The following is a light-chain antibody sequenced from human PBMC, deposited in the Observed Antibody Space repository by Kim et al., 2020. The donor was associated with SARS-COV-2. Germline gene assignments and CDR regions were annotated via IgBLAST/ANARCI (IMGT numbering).Light chain of an antibody. CDR3: NQYNRSPPWT. J-gene: IGKJ1*01. V-gene: IGKV1-5*01. CDR1: QSIDNW. CDR2: DAS. Sequence: DIQMTQSPPTLSASVGDRVTITCRASQSIDNWLAWYRQRPGKAPELLIFDASRLETGVPLRFRGSGFGTEFSLTITRLQTDDSATYYCNQYNRSPPWTFGQGTKVDIK.